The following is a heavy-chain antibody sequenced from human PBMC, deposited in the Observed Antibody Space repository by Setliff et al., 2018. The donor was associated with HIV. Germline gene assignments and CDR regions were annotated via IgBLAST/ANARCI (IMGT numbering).Heavy chain of an antibody. CDR1: GYIFTDYY. V-gene: IGHV1-46*01. CDR3: VREARGGYFDY. J-gene: IGHJ4*02. Sequence: ASVKVSCKASGYIFTDYYIHWVRQAPGQGLEWMGIVIPSTGDTNYAQNFQGRVTMTRDTSTNTVYMNLSSLKSEDTAVYYCVREARGGYFDYWGQGTLVTVSS. CDR2: VIPSTGDT. D-gene: IGHD2-15*01.